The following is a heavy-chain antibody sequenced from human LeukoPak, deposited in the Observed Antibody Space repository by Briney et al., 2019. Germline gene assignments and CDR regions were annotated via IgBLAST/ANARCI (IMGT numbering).Heavy chain of an antibody. CDR1: GFAFSSYA. Sequence: GGSLRLSCAASGFAFSSYAMHWVRQAPGKGLEWVAVISYDGSNKYYADSVKGRFTISRDNSKNTLYLQMNSLRAEDTAVYYCARGGEDIVVVPAAKQGGNYYYYYMDVWGKGTTVTVSS. V-gene: IGHV3-30*01. J-gene: IGHJ6*03. CDR3: ARGGEDIVVVPAAKQGGNYYYYYMDV. D-gene: IGHD2-2*01. CDR2: ISYDGSNK.